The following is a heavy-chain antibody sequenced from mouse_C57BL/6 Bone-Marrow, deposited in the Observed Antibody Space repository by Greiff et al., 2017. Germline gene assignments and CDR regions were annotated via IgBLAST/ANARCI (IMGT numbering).Heavy chain of an antibody. CDR1: GYTFTSYW. Sequence: QVQLQQPGAELVKPGASVKLSCKASGYTFTSYWMQWVKQRPGQGLEWIGEIDPSDSYTNYNQKFKGKATLTVDTSSSPAYMQLSSLTSEDSAVYYCARSGNWDVDFDYWGQGTTLTVSS. CDR2: IDPSDSYT. D-gene: IGHD4-1*01. V-gene: IGHV1-50*01. CDR3: ARSGNWDVDFDY. J-gene: IGHJ2*01.